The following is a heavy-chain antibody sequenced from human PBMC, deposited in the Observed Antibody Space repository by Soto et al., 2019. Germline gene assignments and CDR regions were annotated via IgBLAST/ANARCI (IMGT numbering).Heavy chain of an antibody. CDR1: GFTFDDYA. CDR2: ISWDGGST. CDR3: AKDKGLMGYNYYCGMDV. V-gene: IGHV3-43D*04. J-gene: IGHJ6*02. Sequence: GGSLRLSCAASGFTFDDYAMHWVRQAPGKGLEWVSLISWDGGSTYYADSVKGRFTISRDNSKNSLYLQMNSLRAEDTALYYCAKDKGLMGYNYYCGMDVWGQGTTVTVSS.